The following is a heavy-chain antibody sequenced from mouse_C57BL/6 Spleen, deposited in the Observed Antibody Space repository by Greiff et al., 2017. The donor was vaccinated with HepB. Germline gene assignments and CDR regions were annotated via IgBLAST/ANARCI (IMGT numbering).Heavy chain of an antibody. Sequence: EVQLQQSGPELVKPGASVKISCKASGYTFTDYYMNWVKQSHGKSLEWIGDINPNNGGTSYNQKFKGKATLTVDKSSSTAYMELRSLTSEDSAVYYCARSPYGSYWYFDVWGTGTTVTVSS. CDR2: INPNNGGT. CDR3: ARSPYGSYWYFDV. CDR1: GYTFTDYY. D-gene: IGHD2-2*01. J-gene: IGHJ1*03. V-gene: IGHV1-26*01.